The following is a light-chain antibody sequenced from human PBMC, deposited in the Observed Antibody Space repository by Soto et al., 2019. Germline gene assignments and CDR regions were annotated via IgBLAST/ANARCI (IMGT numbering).Light chain of an antibody. J-gene: IGKJ1*01. V-gene: IGKV3D-20*02. Sequence: IVMTQSPATLSVSPGERATLSCRASQSVSSSYLAWYQQKPGQAPRLLIYGASSRATGIPARFSGSGSGTNFTLTISSLEAEDFAVYYCHQRQSWPRTFGQGTKVDIK. CDR3: HQRQSWPRT. CDR1: QSVSSSY. CDR2: GAS.